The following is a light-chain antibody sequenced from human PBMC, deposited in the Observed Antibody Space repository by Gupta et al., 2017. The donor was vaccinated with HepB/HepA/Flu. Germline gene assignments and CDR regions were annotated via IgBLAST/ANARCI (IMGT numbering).Light chain of an antibody. J-gene: IGKJ3*01. V-gene: IGKV1-27*01. CDR2: VAS. CDR1: QGNRNY. CDR3: QKYDSAPVT. Sequence: DTQITQSPSPLSASGGNRVTITCRERQGNRNYLAWYQQKPGKVPKLLIYVASTWQSGVPSRFSGSGSGTDFTLTISSLQPEDVATYYCQKYDSAPVTFGHGTKVDIK.